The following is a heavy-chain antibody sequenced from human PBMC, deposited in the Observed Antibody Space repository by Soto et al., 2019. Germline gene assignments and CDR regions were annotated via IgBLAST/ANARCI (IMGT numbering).Heavy chain of an antibody. CDR1: GFSLNNARMG. CDR3: ARMIYDSSGYVVWFDP. Sequence: ESGPTLVNPTETLTLTCTVSGFSLNNARMGVSWIRQPPGKALEWLAHIFPTDEKSYSTSLRSRLTISKDTSKGQVVLTMTNMDPVDTATFYCARMIYDSSGYVVWFDPWGQGTLVTVSS. J-gene: IGHJ5*02. V-gene: IGHV2-26*01. CDR2: IFPTDEK. D-gene: IGHD3-22*01.